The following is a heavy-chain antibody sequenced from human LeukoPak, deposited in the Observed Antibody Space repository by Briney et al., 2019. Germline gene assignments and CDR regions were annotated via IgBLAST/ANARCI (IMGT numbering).Heavy chain of an antibody. CDR3: ARDAPRVVILGYYYYYGMDV. Sequence: ASVKVSCKASGYTFTSYGISWVRQAPGQGLEWMGWISAYNGSTNYAQKLQGRVTMTTDTSTSTAYMELRSLRSDDTAVYYCARDAPRVVILGYYYYYGMDVWGQGTTVTVSS. J-gene: IGHJ6*02. V-gene: IGHV1-18*01. CDR1: GYTFTSYG. CDR2: ISAYNGST. D-gene: IGHD3-3*01.